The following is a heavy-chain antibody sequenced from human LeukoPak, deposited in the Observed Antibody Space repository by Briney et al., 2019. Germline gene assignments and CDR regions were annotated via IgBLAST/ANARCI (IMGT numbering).Heavy chain of an antibody. CDR2: ISAYNGNT. D-gene: IGHD2-2*02. CDR3: ARDSPFCSSTSCYSEDAFDI. V-gene: IGHV1-18*01. Sequence: GASVKVSCKASGYTFTSYGISWVRQAPGQGLEWMGWISAYNGNTNYAQKLQGRATMTTDTSTSTAYMELRSLRSDDTAVYYCARDSPFCSSTSCYSEDAFDIWGQGTMVTVSS. CDR1: GYTFTSYG. J-gene: IGHJ3*02.